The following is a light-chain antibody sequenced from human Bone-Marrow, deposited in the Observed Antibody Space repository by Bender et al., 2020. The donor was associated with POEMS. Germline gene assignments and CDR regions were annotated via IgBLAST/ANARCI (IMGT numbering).Light chain of an antibody. CDR2: DVT. CDR1: SSDVGGSRF. Sequence: QSALTQPPTASGSPGQSVTISCTGTSSDVGGSRFVSWYQQHPGTAPKLLIFDVTKRPSGVPDRFSGSKSGNTASLTVSGLQPEDEADYYCSSYTFSSGEVFGGGTKLTVL. CDR3: SSYTFSSGEV. J-gene: IGLJ2*01. V-gene: IGLV2-8*01.